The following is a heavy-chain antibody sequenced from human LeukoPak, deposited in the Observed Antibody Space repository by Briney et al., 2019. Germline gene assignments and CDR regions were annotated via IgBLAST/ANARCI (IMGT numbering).Heavy chain of an antibody. CDR1: GFTFSSYA. CDR2: ITSSGGST. Sequence: GAALRLSCAASGFTFSSYAMSSVREALGQGLECVSTITSSGGSTYYADSVKGRFTISRDNSKNTLYLQMNSLRAEDTAVYYCARDGSRGDGYNLSYYYYYGMDVWGQGTTVTVSS. J-gene: IGHJ6*02. D-gene: IGHD5-24*01. CDR3: ARDGSRGDGYNLSYYYYYGMDV. V-gene: IGHV3-23*01.